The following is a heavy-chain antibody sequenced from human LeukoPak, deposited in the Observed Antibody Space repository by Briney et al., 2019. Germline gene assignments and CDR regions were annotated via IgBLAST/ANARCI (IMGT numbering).Heavy chain of an antibody. J-gene: IGHJ4*02. Sequence: GGSLRLFCAASGFNFGGYVMSWVRQAPGKGLEWVSVIRRSGDYTKYADSVKGRFTISRDNSKNTLSLQVSGLRAEDTAIYYCAKDRDDSGDYAFDYWGQGILVSASS. D-gene: IGHD4-17*01. CDR3: AKDRDDSGDYAFDY. CDR1: GFNFGGYV. V-gene: IGHV3-23*01. CDR2: IRRSGDYT.